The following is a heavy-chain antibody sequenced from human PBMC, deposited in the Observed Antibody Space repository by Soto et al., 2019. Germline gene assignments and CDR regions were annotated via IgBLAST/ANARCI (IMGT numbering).Heavy chain of an antibody. J-gene: IGHJ4*02. CDR1: DGSICSGGYY. D-gene: IGHD3-10*02. CDR3: AREQKARGIFGLGY. Sequence: LSHTRTVCDGSICSGGYYRSWKHQHPGKGLEWIGYIYYSGTTSYNPSLKSRVSISVDTTKNQFSLKLSSVTAADTAVYYCAREQKARGIFGLGYWGQLTRVSVSS. CDR2: IYYSGTT. V-gene: IGHV4-31*02.